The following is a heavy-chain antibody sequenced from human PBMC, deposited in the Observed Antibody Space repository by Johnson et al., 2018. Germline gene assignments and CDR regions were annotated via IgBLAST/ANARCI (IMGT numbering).Heavy chain of an antibody. D-gene: IGHD6-25*01. J-gene: IGHJ6*03. V-gene: IGHV3-30-3*01. CDR1: GFTFRSYA. CDR2: ISYDGNNK. CDR3: AKDPYSSGYYYYMDV. Sequence: QEGLGEAGGGVVQAGRSLRLCCAASGFTFRSYALHWVRQAPGKGLERVAFISYDGNNKHYAYTVKGRFTITRHNSKNTLYLQMNSLRVEDTAEYYCAKDPYSSGYYYYMDVWGKGTTVTVSS.